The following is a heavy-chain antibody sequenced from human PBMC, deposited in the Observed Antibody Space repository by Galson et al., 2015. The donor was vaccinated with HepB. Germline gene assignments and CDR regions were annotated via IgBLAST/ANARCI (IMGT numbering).Heavy chain of an antibody. D-gene: IGHD3-3*01. Sequence: SVKVSCKASGGTFSSYAISWVRQAPGQGLEWMGGIIPIFGTANYAQKFQGRVTITADKSTSTAYMELSSLRSEDTAVYYCASSLTIFGVVIIRSYYYYGMDVWGQGTTVTVSS. J-gene: IGHJ6*02. V-gene: IGHV1-69*06. CDR2: IIPIFGTA. CDR1: GGTFSSYA. CDR3: ASSLTIFGVVIIRSYYYYGMDV.